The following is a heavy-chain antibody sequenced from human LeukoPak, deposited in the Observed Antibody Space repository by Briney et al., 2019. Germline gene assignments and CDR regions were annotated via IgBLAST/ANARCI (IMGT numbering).Heavy chain of an antibody. CDR1: GGTFSSYA. D-gene: IGHD3-22*01. V-gene: IGHV1-69*04. CDR2: IIPILGIA. J-gene: IGHJ4*02. Sequence: SVKVSCKASGGTFSSYAISWVRQAPGQGLEWMGRIIPILGIANYAQKFQGRVTITADKSTSTAYMELSSLRSEDTAVYYCARDSSGYFGEVYWGQRTLVTVSS. CDR3: ARDSSGYFGEVY.